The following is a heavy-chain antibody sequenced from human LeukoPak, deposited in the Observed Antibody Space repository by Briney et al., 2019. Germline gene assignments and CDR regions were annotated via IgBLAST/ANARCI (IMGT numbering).Heavy chain of an antibody. Sequence: ASAKVSCKASGYTFTGYYMHWVRQAPGQGLEWMGWINPNSGGTNYAQKFQGRVTMTRDTSISTAYMELSRLRSDDTAVYYCARARLYSSGWYFDYWGQGTLVTVSS. J-gene: IGHJ4*02. D-gene: IGHD6-19*01. CDR1: GYTFTGYY. CDR2: INPNSGGT. V-gene: IGHV1-2*02. CDR3: ARARLYSSGWYFDY.